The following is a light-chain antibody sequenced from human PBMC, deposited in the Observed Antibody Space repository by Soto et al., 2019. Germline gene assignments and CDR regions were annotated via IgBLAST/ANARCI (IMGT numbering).Light chain of an antibody. Sequence: EIEMTQSPGTLSLSPGERATLSCRASQSVSSSYLACYQQKPGQAPMLLIYGASSRATGIPDRFSGSGSGTDFTLTISRLEPEDFAVYYCQQYGSSPYTFGQGTKLEIK. V-gene: IGKV3-20*01. CDR1: QSVSSSY. J-gene: IGKJ2*01. CDR3: QQYGSSPYT. CDR2: GAS.